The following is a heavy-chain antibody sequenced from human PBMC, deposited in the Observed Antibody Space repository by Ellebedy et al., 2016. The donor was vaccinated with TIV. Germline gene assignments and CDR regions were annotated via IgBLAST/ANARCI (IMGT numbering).Heavy chain of an antibody. V-gene: IGHV4-39*01. CDR2: MYYNGNN. CDR1: GGSITTSGYY. J-gene: IGHJ4*02. D-gene: IGHD3-10*01. Sequence: SETLSLTXTVSGGSITTSGYYWGWIRQPPGKGLEWIATMYYNGNNYYNPSLRRRVTISVDTSKNQFSLKLSSVTAADTAVYYCATYMVRGLTKFDHWGQGTLVTVSS. CDR3: ATYMVRGLTKFDH.